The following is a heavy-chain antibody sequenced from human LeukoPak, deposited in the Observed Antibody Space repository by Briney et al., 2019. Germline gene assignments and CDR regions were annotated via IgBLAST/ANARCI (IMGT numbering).Heavy chain of an antibody. V-gene: IGHV4-39*01. CDR1: GGSISSSSHS. J-gene: IGHJ5*02. CDR2: IYYTGRT. CDR3: AQSLGSGNWIGNWFDP. Sequence: SETLSLTCTVSGGSISSSSHSWGWIRQPPGKGLEWTGTIYYTGRTYYNPSLESRLTISVDTSRNQFSLKLTSVTAADTAIYYCAQSLGSGNWIGNWFDPWGQGTLVTVSS. D-gene: IGHD1-1*01.